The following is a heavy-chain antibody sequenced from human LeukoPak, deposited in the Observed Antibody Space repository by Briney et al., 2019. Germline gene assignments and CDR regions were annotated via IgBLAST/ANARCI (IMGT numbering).Heavy chain of an antibody. CDR1: GFTFSSYA. CDR2: ISYDGSKK. D-gene: IGHD4-23*01. J-gene: IGHJ4*02. Sequence: PGGSLRLSCAASGFTFSSYALHWVRQAPGKGLEWVAVISYDGSKKDYADSVKGRFTISRDNSKNTLYLQMNSLRAEDTAVYYCARGARKGDDYGGFFDYWGQGTLVTVSS. V-gene: IGHV3-30*04. CDR3: ARGARKGDDYGGFFDY.